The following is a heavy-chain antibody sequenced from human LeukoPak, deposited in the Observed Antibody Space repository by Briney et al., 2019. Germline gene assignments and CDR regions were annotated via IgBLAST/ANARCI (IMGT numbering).Heavy chain of an antibody. CDR2: ISSSSSYI. CDR1: GFTFSSYS. CDR3: ARARIAAAVGAADSGFDY. D-gene: IGHD6-13*01. J-gene: IGHJ4*02. V-gene: IGHV3-21*01. Sequence: PGGSLRLSCAASGFTFSSYSMNWVRQAPGKGLEWVSSISSSSSYIYYADSVKGRFTISRDNAKNSLYLQMNSLRAEDTAVYYCARARIAAAVGAADSGFDYWGQGTLATVSS.